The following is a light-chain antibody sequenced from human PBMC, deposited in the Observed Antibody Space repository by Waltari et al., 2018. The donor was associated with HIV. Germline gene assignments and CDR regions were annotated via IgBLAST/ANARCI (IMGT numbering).Light chain of an antibody. J-gene: IGLJ3*02. Sequence: QSVLTQPPSVSGAPGQRVAISCTGSSSNIGAGYTVNWYQHLPGKAPKLLIFNDNNRPSGVPGRFSASKSGTSASLAITGLQADDEADYYCQSYDTSLSGFNWVFGGGTKLTVL. V-gene: IGLV1-40*01. CDR1: SSNIGAGYT. CDR3: QSYDTSLSGFNWV. CDR2: NDN.